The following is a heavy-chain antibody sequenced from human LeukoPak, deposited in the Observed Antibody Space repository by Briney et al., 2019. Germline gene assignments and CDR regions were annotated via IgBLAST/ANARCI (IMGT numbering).Heavy chain of an antibody. CDR1: GFTFDDYG. V-gene: IGHV3-20*01. CDR3: ARDSNWGRGDDAFDI. D-gene: IGHD7-27*01. Sequence: PGGSLRLSCAASGFTFDDYGMSWVRQAPGKGLEWVSGINWNGGSTGYADSVKGRFTISRDNAKNSPYLQMNSLRAEDTALYHCARDSNWGRGDDAFDIWGQGTMVTVSS. CDR2: INWNGGST. J-gene: IGHJ3*02.